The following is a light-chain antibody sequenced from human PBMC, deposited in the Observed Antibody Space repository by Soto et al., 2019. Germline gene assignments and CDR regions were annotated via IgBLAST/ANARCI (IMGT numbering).Light chain of an antibody. Sequence: DIVMTQSPDSLAMSLGERATINCKSSQSVLFSSNNKNYLAWYQHKPGQPPRLLIYWASTRASGVPYRFSGSASGTDFTLTISSLRPEDVAVYYCQQYYLSPYTFGQGTKLEIK. CDR2: WAS. CDR1: QSVLFSSNNKNY. J-gene: IGKJ2*01. CDR3: QQYYLSPYT. V-gene: IGKV4-1*01.